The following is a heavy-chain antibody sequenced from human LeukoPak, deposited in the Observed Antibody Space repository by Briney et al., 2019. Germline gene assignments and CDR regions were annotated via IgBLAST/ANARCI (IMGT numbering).Heavy chain of an antibody. J-gene: IGHJ4*02. CDR1: GFTFSNYV. D-gene: IGHD4-17*01. CDR3: ANDRDDSGDYVFDH. CDR2: IGRSGHFT. V-gene: IGHV3-23*01. Sequence: GGSLRLSCAASGFTFSNYVMSGGPHAPGEGLEWVSGIGRSGHFTNYTHPVKGLFTISRHNSKDTLSLQISSLRAEDTAIYYCANDRDDSGDYVFDHWGQGIMVTVSS.